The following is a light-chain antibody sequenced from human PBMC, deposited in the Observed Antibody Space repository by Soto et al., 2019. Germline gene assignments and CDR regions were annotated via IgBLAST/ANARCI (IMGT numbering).Light chain of an antibody. J-gene: IGLJ3*02. CDR2: SNN. CDR1: ISNIGSNT. CDR3: AAWDDSLNGPNWV. Sequence: QSVLTQPPSASGTPGQRVTISCSGSISNIGSNTVNWYQQLPGTAPKLLIYSNNQRPSGVPDRFSGSKSGTSASLAISGLQSEDEADYYCAAWDDSLNGPNWVFGGGTKLTVL. V-gene: IGLV1-44*01.